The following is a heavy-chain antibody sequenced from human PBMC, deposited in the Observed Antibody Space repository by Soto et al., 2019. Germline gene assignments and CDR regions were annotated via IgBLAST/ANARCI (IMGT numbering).Heavy chain of an antibody. CDR3: AREGDDSRGSFDY. CDR1: GFTFSSYG. J-gene: IGHJ4*02. D-gene: IGHD3-22*01. Sequence: QVQLVESGGGVVQPGRSLRLSCAASGFTFSSYGMHWVRQAPGKGLEWVAVIWYDGSNKYYADSVKGRFTISRDNSKNTLYLQMNSLRAEDTAVYYCAREGDDSRGSFDYWGQGTLVTVSS. CDR2: IWYDGSNK. V-gene: IGHV3-33*01.